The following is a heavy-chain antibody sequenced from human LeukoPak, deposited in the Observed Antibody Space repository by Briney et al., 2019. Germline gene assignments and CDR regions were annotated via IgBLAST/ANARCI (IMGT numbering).Heavy chain of an antibody. CDR1: GFTFNSYA. CDR2: ISGSGGST. CDR3: AKDADYYYYDMDV. V-gene: IGHV3-23*01. J-gene: IGHJ6*03. Sequence: GGSLRLSCAASGFTFNSYAMSWVRHAPGEGLEGVSAISGSGGSTYYADSVKGRFTISRDKSKNTLYLQMNSLRAEDTAVYYCAKDADYYYYDMDVWGKGTTVTVSS.